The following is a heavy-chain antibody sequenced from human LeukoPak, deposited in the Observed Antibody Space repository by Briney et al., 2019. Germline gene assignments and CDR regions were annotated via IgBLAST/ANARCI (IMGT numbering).Heavy chain of an antibody. V-gene: IGHV3-23*01. CDR3: ARDTLYDSKFSGLDY. Sequence: GGSLRLSCAASGFTFSSYGMSWVRQAPGKGLEWVSGISGSGGSTYYADSVKGRLTISRDNSKNTLYLQMNSLRAEDTAVYYCARDTLYDSKFSGLDYWGQGTLVTVSS. D-gene: IGHD3-22*01. CDR1: GFTFSSYG. J-gene: IGHJ4*02. CDR2: ISGSGGST.